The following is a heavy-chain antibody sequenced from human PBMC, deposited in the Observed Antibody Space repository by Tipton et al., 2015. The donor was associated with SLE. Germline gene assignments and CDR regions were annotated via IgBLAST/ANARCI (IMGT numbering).Heavy chain of an antibody. CDR2: IRYDGSNK. D-gene: IGHD2-2*01. CDR3: ARDVAAVPAAITVGLGY. Sequence: GSLRLSCAASGFTFSSYGMHWVRQAPGKGLEWVAFIRYDGSNKYYADSVKGRFTISRDNAKNSLYLQMNSLRAEDTAVYYCARDVAAVPAAITVGLGYWGQGTLVTVSS. V-gene: IGHV3-30*02. J-gene: IGHJ4*02. CDR1: GFTFSSYG.